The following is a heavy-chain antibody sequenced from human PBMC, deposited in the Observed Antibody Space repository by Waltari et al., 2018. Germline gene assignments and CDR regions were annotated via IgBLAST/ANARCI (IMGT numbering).Heavy chain of an antibody. CDR3: ARGRNVYAGFDYNWFDP. J-gene: IGHJ5*02. CDR1: GYPFTTYE. V-gene: IGHV1-8*02. Sequence: QVQLLLSGAEVKKPGGSVTVSCQASGYPFTTYEINRVRQASGQGLEWMGWVNPNTGDTGFGQRFQGRVTMTRDTSSNTAYMELSTLTSEDTALYYCARGRNVYAGFDYNWFDPWGPGTLVTVSS. CDR2: VNPNTGDT. D-gene: IGHD5-12*01.